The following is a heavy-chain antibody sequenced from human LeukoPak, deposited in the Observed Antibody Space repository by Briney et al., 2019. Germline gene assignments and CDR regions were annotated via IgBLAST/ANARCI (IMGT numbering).Heavy chain of an antibody. D-gene: IGHD3-3*01. CDR3: ARERKYYDFWSGYPGENWFDP. V-gene: IGHV4-4*07. CDR1: GGSISSYY. J-gene: IGHJ5*02. CDR2: IYTSGST. Sequence: SETLSLTCTVSGGSISSYYWSWIRQPAGKGLEWIGRIYTSGSTNYNPSLKSRVTMSVDTSKNQFSLKLSSVTAADTAVYYCARERKYYDFWSGYPGENWFDPWGQGTLVTVSS.